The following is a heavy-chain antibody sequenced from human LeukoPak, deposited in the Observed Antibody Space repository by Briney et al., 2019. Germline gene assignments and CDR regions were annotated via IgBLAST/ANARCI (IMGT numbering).Heavy chain of an antibody. Sequence: PGGSLRLSCAASGFTFSSYAMSWVRQAPGKGLEWVSAISGSGGSTYYADSVKGRFTISRDNSKNTLYLQMNSLRAEDTAVYYCAKIRDSYGDGGEIDYWGQGTLVTVSS. CDR2: ISGSGGST. J-gene: IGHJ4*02. V-gene: IGHV3-23*01. CDR1: GFTFSSYA. CDR3: AKIRDSYGDGGEIDY. D-gene: IGHD5-18*01.